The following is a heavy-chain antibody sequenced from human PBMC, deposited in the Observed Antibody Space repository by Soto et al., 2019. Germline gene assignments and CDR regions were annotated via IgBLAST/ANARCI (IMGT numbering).Heavy chain of an antibody. V-gene: IGHV3-30*18. CDR1: GFIFSSYG. CDR3: SKNRVCYVILPGQYEIGYHGMDV. Sequence: QVHLVESGGGVVQPGRSLRLSCAASGFIFSSYGMHWVRQAPGKGLEWVAVISYDGSDKYFTDSVKGRFTISRDNSQNXXYLQMDSLRAEDTAVYYCSKNRVCYVILPGQYEIGYHGMDVWGQGTTVTVSS. CDR2: ISYDGSDK. D-gene: IGHD3-9*01. J-gene: IGHJ6*02.